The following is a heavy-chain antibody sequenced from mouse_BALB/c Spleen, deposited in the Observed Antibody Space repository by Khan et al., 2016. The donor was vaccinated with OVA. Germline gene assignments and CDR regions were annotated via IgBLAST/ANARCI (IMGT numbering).Heavy chain of an antibody. CDR2: ISSGGDYT. CDR3: ASHLTGSFAY. V-gene: IGHV5-6*01. D-gene: IGHD4-1*01. Sequence: QGVESGGDLVKPGGSLKFSCAASGFTFSSYSMSWVRQTPDKRLEWVATISSGGDYTYYSDNVKGRFTISRDNAKNTLYLQMSSLKSEDTAMYYCASHLTGSFAYWGQGTLVTVSA. CDR1: GFTFSSYS. J-gene: IGHJ3*01.